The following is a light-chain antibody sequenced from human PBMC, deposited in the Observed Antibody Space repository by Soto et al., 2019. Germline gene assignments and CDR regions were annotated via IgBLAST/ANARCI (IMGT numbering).Light chain of an antibody. CDR3: SSYTTSSTYG. V-gene: IGLV2-14*03. Sequence: PASVSGSPGQSITISCTGTSSDVGSYNYVSWYQHHPGIAPKVMIYDVSKRPSGVSNRFSGSKSGSTASLTISGLQAEDEADYYCSSYTTSSTYGFGTGTKVTVL. CDR1: SSDVGSYNY. CDR2: DVS. J-gene: IGLJ1*01.